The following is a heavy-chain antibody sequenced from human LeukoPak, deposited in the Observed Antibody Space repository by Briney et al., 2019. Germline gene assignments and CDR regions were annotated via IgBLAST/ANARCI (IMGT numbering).Heavy chain of an antibody. CDR3: ARDSASPGDYGEDDAFDI. CDR1: GGSISSSSYY. D-gene: IGHD4-17*01. V-gene: IGHV4-39*07. Sequence: PSETLSLTCTVSGGSISSSSYYWGWIRQPPGKGLEWIGSIYYSGSTYYNPSLKSRVTISVDTSKNQFSLKLSSVTAADTAVYYCARDSASPGDYGEDDAFDIWGQGTMVTVSS. CDR2: IYYSGST. J-gene: IGHJ3*02.